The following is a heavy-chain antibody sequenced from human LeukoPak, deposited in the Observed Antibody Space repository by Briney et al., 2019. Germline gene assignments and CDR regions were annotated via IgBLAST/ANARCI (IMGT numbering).Heavy chain of an antibody. D-gene: IGHD4-23*01. CDR3: ARTPDRHYGCNSGYLFDF. CDR2: IIPIFGTA. CDR1: GGTFSSYA. Sequence: GASVKVSCKASGGTFSSYAISWVRQAPGQGLEWMGGIIPIFGTANYAQKFQGRVTITADKSTSTAYMELSSLRSEDTAVYYCARTPDRHYGCNSGYLFDFWGQGTLVTVFS. V-gene: IGHV1-69*06. J-gene: IGHJ4*02.